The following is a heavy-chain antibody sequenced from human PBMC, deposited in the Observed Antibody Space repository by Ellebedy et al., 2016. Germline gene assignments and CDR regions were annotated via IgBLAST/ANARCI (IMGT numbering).Heavy chain of an antibody. D-gene: IGHD6-13*01. CDR3: ARTLGAAGTAYDKLFKS. CDR1: GDSISSDDHY. Sequence: LRLSXSVSGDSISSDDHYWSWIRQHPGKGLEWIGYIYYSGSTYYNPSLKSRVTISVDTSKNQFSLKLNSVTAADTAVYYCARTLGAAGTAYDKLFKSWGQGTLVTVSS. CDR2: IYYSGST. J-gene: IGHJ5*02. V-gene: IGHV4-31*03.